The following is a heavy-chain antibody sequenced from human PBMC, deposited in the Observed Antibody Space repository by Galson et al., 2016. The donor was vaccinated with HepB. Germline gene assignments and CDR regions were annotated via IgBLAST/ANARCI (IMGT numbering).Heavy chain of an antibody. CDR2: ISYDGSNK. Sequence: SLRLSCAASGFTFSRYGTNWVRQAPGKGLEWVAVISYDGSNKYYADSVKGRFNVSRDNSKNTLYLQMNSLRAEDTAVYYCAKWGGSGYDWARLDYWGQGTLVTVSS. J-gene: IGHJ4*02. V-gene: IGHV3-30*18. CDR3: AKWGGSGYDWARLDY. CDR1: GFTFSRYG. D-gene: IGHD5-12*01.